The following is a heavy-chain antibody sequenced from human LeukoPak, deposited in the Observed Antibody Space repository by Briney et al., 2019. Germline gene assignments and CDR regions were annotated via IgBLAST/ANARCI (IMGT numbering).Heavy chain of an antibody. J-gene: IGHJ4*02. CDR3: TLRELEDY. Sequence: SLRLSCAASGFTVSSNYMSWVRQAPGKGLEWVGFIRSKAYGGTTEYAASVKGRFTISRDDSKSIAYLQMNSLKTEDTAVYYCTLRELEDYWGQGTLVTVSS. CDR2: IRSKAYGGTT. D-gene: IGHD1-26*01. V-gene: IGHV3-49*04. CDR1: GFTVSSNY.